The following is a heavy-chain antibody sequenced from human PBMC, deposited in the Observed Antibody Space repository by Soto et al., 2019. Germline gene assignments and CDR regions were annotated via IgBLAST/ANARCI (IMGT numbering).Heavy chain of an antibody. J-gene: IGHJ3*02. D-gene: IGHD3-10*01. CDR1: GFSFSIYS. V-gene: IGHV3-48*01. CDR2: ISPACSSI. Sequence: EGQLVEFGGGLVKPGGSLRLSCAASGFSFSIYSYNWVRQAPGKGLEWLSYISPACSSIYYADSVKGRFTISRDSARDSVYLQRNSLRAEDRAVYYCAKDRGGSGAFDIWGQGTMVTVSS. CDR3: AKDRGGSGAFDI.